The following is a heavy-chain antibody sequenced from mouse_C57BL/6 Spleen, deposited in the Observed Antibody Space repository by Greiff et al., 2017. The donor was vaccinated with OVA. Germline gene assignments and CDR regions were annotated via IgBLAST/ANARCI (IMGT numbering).Heavy chain of an antibody. J-gene: IGHJ4*01. CDR1: GFTFSDAW. D-gene: IGHD2-4*01. CDR3: TRDDYDYYAMDY. Sequence: DVMLVESGGGLVQPGGSMKLSCAASGFTFSDAWMDWVRQSPEKGLEWVAEIRNKANNHATYYAESVKGRFTISRDDSKSSVYLQMNSLRAEDTGIYYCTRDDYDYYAMDYWGQGTSVTVSS. CDR2: IRNKANNHAT. V-gene: IGHV6-6*01.